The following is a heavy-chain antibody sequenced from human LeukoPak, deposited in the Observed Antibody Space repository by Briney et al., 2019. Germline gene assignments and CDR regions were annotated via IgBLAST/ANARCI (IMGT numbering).Heavy chain of an antibody. V-gene: IGHV4-34*01. CDR3: ARVNGGWYDY. CDR1: GGWFSGYY. CDR2: INHSGST. J-gene: IGHJ4*02. Sequence: SETLSLTCAVYGGWFSGYYWSWIRQPPGKGLEWIGEINHSGSTNYNPSLKSRVTISVDTSKNQFSLKLSSVTAADTAVYYCARVNGGWYDYWGQGTQVTVSS. D-gene: IGHD6-19*01.